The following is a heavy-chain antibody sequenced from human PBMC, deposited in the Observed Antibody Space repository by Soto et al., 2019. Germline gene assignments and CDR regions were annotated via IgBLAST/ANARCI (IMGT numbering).Heavy chain of an antibody. Sequence: EVQLVEPGGGLVKPGGSLRLSCAASGFTFSSYSMNWVRQAPGKELEWVSSISSSSSYIYYADSVKGRFTISRDNAKNSLYLQMNSLRAEDTAVYYCARGVVPAALDNWFDPWGQGTLVTVSS. CDR1: GFTFSSYS. D-gene: IGHD2-2*01. J-gene: IGHJ5*02. CDR2: ISSSSSYI. CDR3: ARGVVPAALDNWFDP. V-gene: IGHV3-21*01.